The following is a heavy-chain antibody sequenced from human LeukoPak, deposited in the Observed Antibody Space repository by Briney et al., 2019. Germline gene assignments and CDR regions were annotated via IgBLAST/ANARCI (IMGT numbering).Heavy chain of an antibody. CDR3: ARRTRMDPAAAGTNWFDP. J-gene: IGHJ5*02. CDR2: IYYSGST. Sequence: SETLSLTCTVSGGSISSSSYYWGWIRQPPGKGLEWIGGIYYSGSTYYNPSLKSRVTISVDTSKNQFSLKLSSVTAADTAVYYCARRTRMDPAAAGTNWFDPWGQGTLVTVSS. CDR1: GGSISSSSYY. V-gene: IGHV4-39*01. D-gene: IGHD6-13*01.